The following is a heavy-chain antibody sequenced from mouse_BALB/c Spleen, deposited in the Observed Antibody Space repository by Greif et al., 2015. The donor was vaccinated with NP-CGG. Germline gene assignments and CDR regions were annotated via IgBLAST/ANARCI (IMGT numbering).Heavy chain of an antibody. CDR2: INPSSGYT. V-gene: IGHV1-4*01. CDR1: GYTFTSYT. D-gene: IGHD2-1*01. Sequence: VKLVDSGAELARPGASVKMSCKASGYTFTSYTMHWVKQRPGQGLEWIGYINPSSGYTNYNQKFKDKATLTADKSSSTAYMQLSSLTSEDSAVYYCASIYYGNYFDYWGQGTTLTVSS. J-gene: IGHJ2*01. CDR3: ASIYYGNYFDY.